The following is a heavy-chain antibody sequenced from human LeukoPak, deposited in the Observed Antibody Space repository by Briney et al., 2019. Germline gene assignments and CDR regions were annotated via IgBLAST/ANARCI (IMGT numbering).Heavy chain of an antibody. CDR1: GGSISSSSYY. V-gene: IGHV4-39*07. Sequence: SETLSLTCTVSGGSISSSSYYWGWIRQPPGTGLEWIGSIYYSGSTYYNPSLKSRVTISVDTSKNQFSLKLSSVTAADTAVYYCAIQYSSSSPLAFDIWGQGTMVAVSS. J-gene: IGHJ3*02. CDR3: AIQYSSSSPLAFDI. CDR2: IYYSGST. D-gene: IGHD6-13*01.